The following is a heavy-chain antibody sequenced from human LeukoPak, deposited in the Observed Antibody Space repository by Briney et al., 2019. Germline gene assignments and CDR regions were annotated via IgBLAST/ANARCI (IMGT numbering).Heavy chain of an antibody. CDR1: GFTFDDYA. Sequence: GRSLRLSCAASGFTFDDYAMHWVRQAPGKGLEWVSGITWNSAYIGYADSVKGRFTISRDNAKKSLYLQINSLRAEDTALYYCAKEVTFGGDKWFDYWGQGTLVTVSS. D-gene: IGHD3-16*01. J-gene: IGHJ4*02. V-gene: IGHV3-9*01. CDR3: AKEVTFGGDKWFDY. CDR2: ITWNSAYI.